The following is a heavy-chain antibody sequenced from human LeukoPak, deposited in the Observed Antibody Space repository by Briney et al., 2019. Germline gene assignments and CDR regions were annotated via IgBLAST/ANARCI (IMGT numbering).Heavy chain of an antibody. D-gene: IGHD6-13*01. CDR3: AAPGEFRSSRSTYYYYYGMDV. CDR1: GFTFSSYA. V-gene: IGHV3-23*01. CDR2: ISGSGGST. Sequence: GGSLRLSCAASGFTFSSYAMSWVRQAPGKGLEWVSAISGSGGSTCYADSVKGRFTISRDNSKNTLYLQMNSLKAEDTAVYYCAAPGEFRSSRSTYYYYYGMDVWGQGTTVTVSS. J-gene: IGHJ6*02.